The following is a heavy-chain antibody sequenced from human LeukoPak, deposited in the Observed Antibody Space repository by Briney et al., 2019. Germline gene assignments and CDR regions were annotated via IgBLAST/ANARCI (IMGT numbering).Heavy chain of an antibody. CDR1: GFTFSSYA. D-gene: IGHD2-15*01. CDR2: ISYDGSNK. J-gene: IGHJ3*02. CDR3: ARGSEIVVVVAATLGDAFDI. V-gene: IGHV3-30*04. Sequence: PGGSLRLSCAASGFTFSSYAMHWVRQAPGKGLEWVAVISYDGSNKYYAGSVKGRFTISRDNSKNTLYLQMNSLRAEDTAVYYCARGSEIVVVVAATLGDAFDIWGQGTMVTVSS.